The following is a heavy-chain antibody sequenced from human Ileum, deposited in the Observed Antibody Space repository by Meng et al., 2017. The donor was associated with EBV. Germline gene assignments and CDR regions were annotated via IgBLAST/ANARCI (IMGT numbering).Heavy chain of an antibody. V-gene: IGHV4-39*01. J-gene: IGHJ5*02. CDR2: IYHTGST. CDR1: GGSITSYSYY. CDR3: ARRDTAWFDP. D-gene: IGHD2-21*02. Sequence: QESAPALVKPSETLSLTCSVSGGSITSYSYYWGWIRQPPGKGLEWIATIYHTGSTYYNPSLKSRVTISVDTSKNEFSLKVTSVTAADTALYYCARRDTAWFDPWGRGTLVTVSS.